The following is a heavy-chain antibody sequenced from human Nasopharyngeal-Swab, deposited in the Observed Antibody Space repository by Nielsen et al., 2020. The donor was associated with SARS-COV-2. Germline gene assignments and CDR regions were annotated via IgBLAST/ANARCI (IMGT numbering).Heavy chain of an antibody. CDR3: ASQGSGSYYLLYYYYGMDV. D-gene: IGHD1-26*01. V-gene: IGHV4-39*01. J-gene: IGHJ6*02. Sequence: PGKGLEWMGSIYYSGSTYYNPSLKSRVTISVDTSKNQFSLKLSSVTAADTAVYYCASQGSGSYYLLYYYYGMDVWGQGTTVTVSS. CDR2: IYYSGST.